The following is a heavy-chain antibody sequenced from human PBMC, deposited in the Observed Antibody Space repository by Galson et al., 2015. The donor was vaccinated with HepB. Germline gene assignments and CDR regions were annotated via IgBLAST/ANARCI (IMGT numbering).Heavy chain of an antibody. CDR3: ARHVDEGASDI. CDR1: GYRFSSYW. J-gene: IGHJ3*02. V-gene: IGHV5-51*01. CDR2: IYPADSDT. Sequence: QSGAEVKKPGESLKISCKGSGYRFSSYWIAWVRQMPGKGLEWMGIIYPADSDTRYSPSFEGQVTISADESRSTAYLQWSRLKASDTAIYFCARHVDEGASDIWGQGTLVTVSS.